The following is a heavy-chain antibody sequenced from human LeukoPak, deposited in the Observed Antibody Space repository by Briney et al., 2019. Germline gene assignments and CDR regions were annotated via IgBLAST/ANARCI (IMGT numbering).Heavy chain of an antibody. CDR2: ISSHSRDI. J-gene: IGHJ4*01. D-gene: IGHD6-6*01. Sequence: GGSLRLSCAASGFTFNTYSMNWVRQAPGEGLEWVSSISSHSRDIYYADSVKGRFTTSRDNAKNSLHLQMNSLRAEDTAVYYCARDDRDISSFRFDYWGHGILVTVSS. CDR3: ARDDRDISSFRFDY. V-gene: IGHV3-21*01. CDR1: GFTFNTYS.